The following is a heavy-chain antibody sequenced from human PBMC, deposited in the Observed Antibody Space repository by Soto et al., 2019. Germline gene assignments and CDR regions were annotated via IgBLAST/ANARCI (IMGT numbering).Heavy chain of an antibody. D-gene: IGHD2-15*01. V-gene: IGHV4-4*02. CDR1: GGSICSSNW. Sequence: SETMSLTCAVSGGSICSSNWWSWVRQPPGKGLEWIGEIYHSGSTNYNPSLKSRVTISVDKSKNQFSLKLSSVTAADTAVYYCATLLGGIDAFDIWGQGTMVTVSS. CDR2: IYHSGST. J-gene: IGHJ3*02. CDR3: ATLLGGIDAFDI.